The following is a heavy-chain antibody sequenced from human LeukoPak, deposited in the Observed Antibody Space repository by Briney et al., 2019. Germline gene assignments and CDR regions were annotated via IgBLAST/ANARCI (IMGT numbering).Heavy chain of an antibody. J-gene: IGHJ3*01. CDR3: ARQFLVGSTFHAFDL. CDR2: VDSSGNT. Sequence: SSETLSLTCSVSVVSMNGYYWSWLRQSAGNRLEWIGHVDSSGNTNYNPSLESRVTMSVDTSKKQFSLKLTSVTAADMAVYFCARQFLVGSTFHAFDLWGQGTRVTVSS. D-gene: IGHD1-26*01. V-gene: IGHV4-4*07. CDR1: VVSMNGYY.